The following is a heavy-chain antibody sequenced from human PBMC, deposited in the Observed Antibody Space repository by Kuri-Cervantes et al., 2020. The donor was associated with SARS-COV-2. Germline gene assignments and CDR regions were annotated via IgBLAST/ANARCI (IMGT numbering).Heavy chain of an antibody. V-gene: IGHV3-49*04. CDR2: IRSKAYGGTT. CDR1: GFTFSSYS. D-gene: IGHD3-10*01. CDR3: TRASWFGEKFDY. J-gene: IGHJ4*02. Sequence: GESLKISCAASGFTFSSYSMNWVRQAPGKGLEWVGFIRSKAYGGTTEYAASVKGRFTISRDDSKSIAYLQMNSLKTEDTAVYYCTRASWFGEKFDYWGQGTLVTVSS.